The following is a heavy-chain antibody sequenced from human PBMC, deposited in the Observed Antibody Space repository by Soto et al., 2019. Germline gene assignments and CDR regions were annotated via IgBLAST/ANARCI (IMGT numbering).Heavy chain of an antibody. CDR3: ARLEYMWYYGMDV. Sequence: SETLSLTCTASGGSISSSSNYWGWIRQPPGKGLEWIGSIYYSGSTYYNPSLKSRVTISVDTSKNQFSLKLSSVTAADTAVYYCARLEYMWYYGMDVWGQGTTVT. J-gene: IGHJ6*02. D-gene: IGHD6-6*01. CDR2: IYYSGST. V-gene: IGHV4-39*01. CDR1: GGSISSSSNY.